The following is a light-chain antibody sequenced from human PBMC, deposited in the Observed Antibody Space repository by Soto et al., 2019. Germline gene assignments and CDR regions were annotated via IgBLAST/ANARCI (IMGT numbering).Light chain of an antibody. CDR3: QQYHSYPWT. V-gene: IGKV1-5*03. CDR1: QSISSW. J-gene: IGKJ1*01. Sequence: IQMTQSPSTLSASVGDRVAITCRASQSISSWLAWYQQKPGKAPKLLIYKASTLESGVPSNFSGSGSGTEFTLTISSLQPEDFATYYSQQYHSYPWTFGQGTKVDIK. CDR2: KAS.